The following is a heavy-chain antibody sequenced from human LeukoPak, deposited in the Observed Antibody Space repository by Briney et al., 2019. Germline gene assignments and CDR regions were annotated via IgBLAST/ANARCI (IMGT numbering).Heavy chain of an antibody. CDR3: ARGPYCSSTSCYFPFDY. V-gene: IGHV4-31*03. D-gene: IGHD2-2*01. Sequence: SETLSLTCTVSGGSISSGGYYWSWIRQHPGKGLEWIGYIYYSGSTYYNPSLKSRVTISVDTSKNQFSLKLSSVTAADTAVYYCARGPYCSSTSCYFPFDYWGQGTLVTVSS. CDR1: GGSISSGGYY. CDR2: IYYSGST. J-gene: IGHJ4*02.